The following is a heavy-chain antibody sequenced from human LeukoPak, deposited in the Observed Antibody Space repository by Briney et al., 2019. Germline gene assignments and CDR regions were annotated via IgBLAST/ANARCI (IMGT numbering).Heavy chain of an antibody. V-gene: IGHV4-39*07. D-gene: IGHD3-16*02. CDR2: IYYSGST. CDR1: GGSISSSSYY. CDR3: AREWRYYDYVWGSYRSDTNFDY. Sequence: PSETLSLTCTVSGGSISSSSYYWGWIRQPPGKGLEWIGSIYYSGSTYYNPSLKSRVTISVDTSKNQFSLKLSPVTAADTAVYYCAREWRYYDYVWGSYRSDTNFDYWGQGTLVTVSS. J-gene: IGHJ4*02.